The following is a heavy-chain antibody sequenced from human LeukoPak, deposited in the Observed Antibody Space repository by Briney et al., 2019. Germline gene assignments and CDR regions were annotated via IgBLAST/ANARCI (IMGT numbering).Heavy chain of an antibody. J-gene: IGHJ3*02. Sequence: GGSLRLSCAASGFTFSIYSMNWVRQAPGKGLEWVSSISSSSSYIYYADSVKGRFTISRDNAKNSLYLQMNSLRAEDTAVYYCARPKAGDYGGYAFDIWGQGTMVTVSS. D-gene: IGHD4-23*01. CDR3: ARPKAGDYGGYAFDI. V-gene: IGHV3-21*01. CDR2: ISSSSSYI. CDR1: GFTFSIYS.